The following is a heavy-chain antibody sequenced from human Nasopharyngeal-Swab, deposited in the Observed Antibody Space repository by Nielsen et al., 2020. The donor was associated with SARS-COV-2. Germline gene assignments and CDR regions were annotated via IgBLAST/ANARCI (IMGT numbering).Heavy chain of an antibody. Sequence: GSLSLTCTVSGGSISSYYWSWIRQPPGKGLEWIGYIYYSGSTNYNPSLKSRVTISVDTSKNQFSLKLSSVTAADTAVYYCARQDYVRAFDIWGQGTMVTVSS. V-gene: IGHV4-59*08. CDR1: GGSISSYY. CDR3: ARQDYVRAFDI. D-gene: IGHD3-10*02. J-gene: IGHJ3*02. CDR2: IYYSGST.